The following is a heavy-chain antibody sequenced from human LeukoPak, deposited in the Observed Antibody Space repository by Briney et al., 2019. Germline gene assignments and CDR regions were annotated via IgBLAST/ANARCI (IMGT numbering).Heavy chain of an antibody. CDR3: ASAYYDILTAEYYFDY. V-gene: IGHV4-31*03. CDR2: IYYSGST. D-gene: IGHD3-9*01. J-gene: IGHJ4*02. CDR1: GGSISSGGYY. Sequence: SETLSLTCTVSGGSISSGGYYWSWIRQHPGKGLEWIGYIYYSGSTYYNPSLKSRVTISVDTSKNQFSLKLSSVTAADTAVYYCASAYYDILTAEYYFDYWGQGTLVTVSS.